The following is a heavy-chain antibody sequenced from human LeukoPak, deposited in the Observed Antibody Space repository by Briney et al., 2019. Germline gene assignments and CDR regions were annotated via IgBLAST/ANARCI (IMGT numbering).Heavy chain of an antibody. Sequence: GRSLRLSCAASGFTFNSYAIHWVRQAPGKGLEWVAVISYDGSNKYYAESVKGQFTISRDNSKNTLYLQLNSLRPDDTAVYYCARDQLAYSGYDTLFDYWGQGTLVTVS. CDR1: GFTFNSYA. J-gene: IGHJ4*02. CDR2: ISYDGSNK. CDR3: ARDQLAYSGYDTLFDY. V-gene: IGHV3-30*04. D-gene: IGHD5-12*01.